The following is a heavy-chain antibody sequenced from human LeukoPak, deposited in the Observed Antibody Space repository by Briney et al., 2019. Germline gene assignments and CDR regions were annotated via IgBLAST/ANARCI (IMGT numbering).Heavy chain of an antibody. J-gene: IGHJ4*02. CDR1: GFTFSSYE. V-gene: IGHV3-48*03. CDR2: ISSSGSAI. Sequence: GGSLRLSCAASGFTFSSYEMNWVRQAPGKGLEWVSYISSSGSAIYYADSVKGRFTISRDNAKNSLYLQMNSLRAEDTALYYCARDARRYCSGGSCYLGYWGQGTLVTVSS. CDR3: ARDARRYCSGGSCYLGY. D-gene: IGHD2-15*01.